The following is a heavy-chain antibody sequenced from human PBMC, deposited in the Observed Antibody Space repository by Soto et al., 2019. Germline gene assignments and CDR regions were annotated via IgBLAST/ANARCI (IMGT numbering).Heavy chain of an antibody. CDR3: GRGRGRSYAFGSGSYSDY. Sequence: QVQLVESGGGVVEPGRSLRLSCAASGFTFSDYAMHWARQAPGKGLEWVAIISYDESKKYYADSLKGRLTISRDNSKNPVYLQMDSLRAEDTAVYYCGRGRGRSYAFGSGSYSDYWGQGTLVTVSS. D-gene: IGHD3-10*01. CDR1: GFTFSDYA. CDR2: ISYDESKK. J-gene: IGHJ4*02. V-gene: IGHV3-30-3*01.